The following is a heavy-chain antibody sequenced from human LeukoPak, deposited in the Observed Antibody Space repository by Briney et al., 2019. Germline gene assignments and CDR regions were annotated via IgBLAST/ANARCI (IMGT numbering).Heavy chain of an antibody. V-gene: IGHV4-59*12. CDR1: GDSISSYY. CDR3: ARDDYGDQSGWFDP. D-gene: IGHD4-17*01. CDR2: IYYSGST. Sequence: SETLSLTCTVSGDSISSYYWSWIRQPPGKGLEWIGYIYYSGSTNYNPSLKSRVTISVDTSKNQFSLKLSSVTAADTAVYYCARDDYGDQSGWFDPWGQGTLVTVSS. J-gene: IGHJ5*02.